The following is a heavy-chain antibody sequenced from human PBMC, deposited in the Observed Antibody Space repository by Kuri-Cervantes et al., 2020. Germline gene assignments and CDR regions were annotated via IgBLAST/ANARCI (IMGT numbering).Heavy chain of an antibody. V-gene: IGHV3-30*04. J-gene: IGHJ5*02. CDR3: AKVHYGDYGFGP. Sequence: LSLTCAASGFTFSSYAMHWVRQAPGKGLEWVAVISYDGSNKYYADSVKGRFTISRDNSKNTLYLQMNSLRAEDTAVYYCAKVHYGDYGFGPWGQGTLVTVSS. D-gene: IGHD4-17*01. CDR2: ISYDGSNK. CDR1: GFTFSSYA.